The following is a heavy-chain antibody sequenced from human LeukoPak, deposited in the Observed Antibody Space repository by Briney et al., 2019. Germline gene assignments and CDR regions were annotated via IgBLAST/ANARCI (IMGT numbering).Heavy chain of an antibody. D-gene: IGHD6-6*01. V-gene: IGHV3-30*02. CDR2: IRYDGSNK. J-gene: IGHJ4*02. CDR1: AFTFSSYG. CDR3: ARESFAARWD. Sequence: GGSLRLSCAASAFTFSSYGMHWVRQAPGKGLEWVAFIRYDGSNKYYADSVKGRFTISRDNSKNTLYLQMNSLTAEDTAVYYCARESFAARWDWGQGTLVTVSS.